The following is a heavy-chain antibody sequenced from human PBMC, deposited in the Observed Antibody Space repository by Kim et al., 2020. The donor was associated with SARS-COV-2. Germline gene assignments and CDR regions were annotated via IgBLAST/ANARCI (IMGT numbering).Heavy chain of an antibody. D-gene: IGHD6-13*01. J-gene: IGHJ6*02. CDR3: AKDRSSSSFYGMDV. CDR1: GFTFSSYG. CDR2: IWYDGSNK. Sequence: GGPLRLSCAASGFTFSSYGMHWVRQAPGKGLEWVAVIWYDGSNKYYADSVKGRFTISRDNSKNTLYLQMNSLRAEDTAVYYCAKDRSSSSFYGMDVWGQGTTVTVSS. V-gene: IGHV3-33*06.